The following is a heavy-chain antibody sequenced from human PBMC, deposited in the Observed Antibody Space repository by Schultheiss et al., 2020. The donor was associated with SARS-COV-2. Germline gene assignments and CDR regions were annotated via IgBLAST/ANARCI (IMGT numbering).Heavy chain of an antibody. CDR1: GFTVSSNY. CDR2: INHSGST. J-gene: IGHJ6*02. D-gene: IGHD1-7*01. Sequence: GSLRLSCAASGFTVSSNYMSWVRQAPGKGLEWIGEINHSGSTNYNPSLKSRVTISVDTSKNQFSLKLSSVTAADTAVYYCARLYNWNYRYYYYGMDVWGQGTTVTVSS. V-gene: IGHV4-34*01. CDR3: ARLYNWNYRYYYYGMDV.